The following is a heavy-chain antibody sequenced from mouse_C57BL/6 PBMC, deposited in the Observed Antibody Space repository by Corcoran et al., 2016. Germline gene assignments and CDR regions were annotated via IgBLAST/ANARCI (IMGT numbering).Heavy chain of an antibody. J-gene: IGHJ4*01. Sequence: DVQLQESGPGLVKPSQSLSLTCSVTGYSITSGYYWNWIRQFPGNKLEWMGYISYDGSNNYNPSLKNRISITRDTSKNQFFLKLNSVTTEDTATYYCARSDGSFMDYWGQGTSVTVSS. CDR3: ARSDGSFMDY. CDR2: ISYDGSN. V-gene: IGHV3-6*01. D-gene: IGHD2-3*01. CDR1: GYSITSGYY.